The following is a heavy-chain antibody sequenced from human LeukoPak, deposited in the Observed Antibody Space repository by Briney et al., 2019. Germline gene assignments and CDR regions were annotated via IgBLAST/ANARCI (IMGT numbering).Heavy chain of an antibody. CDR1: GGSISSYY. Sequence: SETLSLTCTVSGGSISSYYWSWIRQPPGKGLEWIGYIYYSGSTNYNPSLKSRGTISVDTTKNQFSLKLSSVTAADTAVYYCARAYCGGDCYSGNNWFDPWGQGTLVTVSS. CDR2: IYYSGST. CDR3: ARAYCGGDCYSGNNWFDP. V-gene: IGHV4-59*01. J-gene: IGHJ5*02. D-gene: IGHD2-21*02.